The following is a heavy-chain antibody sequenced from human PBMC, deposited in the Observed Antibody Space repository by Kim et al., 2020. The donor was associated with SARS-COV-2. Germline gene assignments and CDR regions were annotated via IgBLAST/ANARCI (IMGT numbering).Heavy chain of an antibody. D-gene: IGHD6-25*01. V-gene: IGHV4-59*01. CDR2: IYYSGST. CDR1: GDSISTYY. CDR3: ARVVETATSGMPFDF. J-gene: IGHJ3*01. Sequence: SETLSLTCTVSGDSISTYYWNWIRQPPGKGLEWIGYIYYSGSTNSNPSLKSRVTISVDTSKNQFSLKLRSVTAADTAVYYCARVVETATSGMPFDFWGRGTMVTVSS.